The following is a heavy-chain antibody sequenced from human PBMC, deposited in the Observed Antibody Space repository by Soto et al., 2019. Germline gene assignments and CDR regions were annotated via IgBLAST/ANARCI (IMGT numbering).Heavy chain of an antibody. V-gene: IGHV3-9*01. CDR2: ISWNSGSI. J-gene: IGHJ4*02. Sequence: EVQLVESGGGLVQPGRSLRLSCAASGFTFNDYGMHWVQQAPGKGLAWVSGISWNSGSIGYGDFVKGRFTVSRDSAKNSLYLQMNSLRFEDTALYYCAKDMEIEYRSSSPLPLGDRWGQGTLVTVSS. D-gene: IGHD6-6*01. CDR1: GFTFNDYG. CDR3: AKDMEIEYRSSSPLPLGDR.